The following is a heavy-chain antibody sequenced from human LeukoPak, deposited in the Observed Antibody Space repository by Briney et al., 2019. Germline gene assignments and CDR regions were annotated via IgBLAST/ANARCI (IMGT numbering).Heavy chain of an antibody. V-gene: IGHV1-24*01. CDR1: GYTLTELS. J-gene: IGHJ5*02. CDR2: FDPEDGET. D-gene: IGHD3-10*01. Sequence: ASVKVSCKLSGYTLTELSMHWVRQAPGKGLEWMGGFDPEDGETIYAQKFQGRVTMTEDTSTDTAYMELSSLRSDDTAVYYCATNYGSGALGWFDPWGQGTLVTVSS. CDR3: ATNYGSGALGWFDP.